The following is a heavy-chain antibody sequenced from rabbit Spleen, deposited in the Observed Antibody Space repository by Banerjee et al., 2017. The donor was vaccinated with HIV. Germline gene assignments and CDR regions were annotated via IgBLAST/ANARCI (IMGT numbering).Heavy chain of an antibody. J-gene: IGHJ4*01. V-gene: IGHV1S47*01. D-gene: IGHD3-1*01. Sequence: QEQLVESGGGLVQPGGSLKLSCKASGFDFSNYGVSWVRQAPGKGLEWIGYIDPVFGTTYYAGWVNGRFTISSHNGQNTLYLQLNSLTAADTATYFCVRDTWYFKLWGPGSLVTVS. CDR3: VRDTWYFKL. CDR2: IDPVFGTT. CDR1: GFDFSNYG.